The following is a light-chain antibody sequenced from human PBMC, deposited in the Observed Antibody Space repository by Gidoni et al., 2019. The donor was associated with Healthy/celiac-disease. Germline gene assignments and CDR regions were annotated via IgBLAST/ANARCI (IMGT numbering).Light chain of an antibody. Sequence: EIVLTQSPGTLSLSPGERATLSCRASQSVSSSYLAWYQQKPGQAPRLLIYGASSRATGIPDRFCVSGSGTDFTLTISRLEPEDFAVYYCQQYGSSPRTFGQGTKVEIK. CDR1: QSVSSSY. CDR3: QQYGSSPRT. CDR2: GAS. V-gene: IGKV3-20*01. J-gene: IGKJ1*01.